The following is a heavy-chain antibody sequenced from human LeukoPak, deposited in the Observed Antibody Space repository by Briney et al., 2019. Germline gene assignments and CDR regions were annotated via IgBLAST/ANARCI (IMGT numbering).Heavy chain of an antibody. V-gene: IGHV4-34*01. D-gene: IGHD3-9*01. Sequence: SETLSLTCAVYGGSFSGYSWSWIRQPPGKGLEWIWEIDHSGSTNYNPSLKSRVTIPVDTSKNQFSLKLSSVTAADTAVYYCARAPHYDILTGYAFDIWGQGTMVTVSS. J-gene: IGHJ3*02. CDR2: IDHSGST. CDR3: ARAPHYDILTGYAFDI. CDR1: GGSFSGYS.